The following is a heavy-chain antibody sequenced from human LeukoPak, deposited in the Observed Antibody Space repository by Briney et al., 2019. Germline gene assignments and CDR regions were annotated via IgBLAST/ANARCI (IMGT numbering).Heavy chain of an antibody. CDR1: GSTFDDYA. V-gene: IGHV3-9*01. D-gene: IGHD3-16*01. CDR2: VNWSSASI. CDR3: VRDKFWDSPSPRGFFDC. Sequence: PGGSLRLSCAVSGSTFDDYAMHWVRQAPGKGLEWVSGVNWSSASIDYADSVKGRFTISRDNAKNFLYLEMNSLRAEDAALYYCVRDKFWDSPSPRGFFDCWGQGTLVTVSS. J-gene: IGHJ4*02.